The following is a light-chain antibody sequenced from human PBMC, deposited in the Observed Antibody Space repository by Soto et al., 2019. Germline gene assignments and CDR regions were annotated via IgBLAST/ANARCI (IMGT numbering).Light chain of an antibody. Sequence: AIQLTQSPSSLSASVGDRVTITCRASQDITSALAWYQQKPEKAPNLLIYAASSLKSGVPSRFSGSGSGTDFTFTISSLQPEDFATYYCQQFNSYVITFGQGTRLETK. J-gene: IGKJ5*01. V-gene: IGKV1-13*02. CDR1: QDITSA. CDR2: AAS. CDR3: QQFNSYVIT.